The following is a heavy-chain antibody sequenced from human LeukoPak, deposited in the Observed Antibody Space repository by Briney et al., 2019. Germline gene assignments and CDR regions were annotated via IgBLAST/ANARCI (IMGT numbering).Heavy chain of an antibody. D-gene: IGHD3-3*01. J-gene: IGHJ6*02. Sequence: ASVKVSCKASGYTFTGYYMHWVRQAPGQGLEWMGWINPNSGGTNYAQKFQGWVTMTRDTSISTAYMELSRLRSDDTAVYYCARGGFLEWLLPYYGMDVWGQGTTVTVSS. CDR3: ARGGFLEWLLPYYGMDV. CDR2: INPNSGGT. CDR1: GYTFTGYY. V-gene: IGHV1-2*04.